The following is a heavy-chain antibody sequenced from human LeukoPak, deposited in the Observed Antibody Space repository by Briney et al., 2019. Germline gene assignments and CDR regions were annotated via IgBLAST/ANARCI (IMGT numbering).Heavy chain of an antibody. Sequence: ASVKVSCKASGYTFTGYYMHWVRQAPGQGLEWMGWINPNSGGTNYAQKFQGRVTMTRDTSTSTVYMELSSLRSEDTAVYYCARSGVDYYYMDVWGKGTTVTVSS. D-gene: IGHD3-10*01. V-gene: IGHV1-2*02. CDR3: ARSGVDYYYMDV. CDR1: GYTFTGYY. J-gene: IGHJ6*03. CDR2: INPNSGGT.